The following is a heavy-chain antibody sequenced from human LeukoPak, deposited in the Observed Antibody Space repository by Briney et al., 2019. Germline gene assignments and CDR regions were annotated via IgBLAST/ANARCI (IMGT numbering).Heavy chain of an antibody. CDR2: ISAYNGNT. D-gene: IGHD2-2*01. V-gene: IGHV1-18*01. J-gene: IGHJ4*02. CDR1: GYTFTSYG. Sequence: APVKVSCKASGYTFTSYGISWVRQAPGQGLEWMGWISAYNGNTNYAQKLQGRVTMTTDTSTSTAYMELRSLRSDDTAVYYCARDNIVVVPAGVYYFDYWGQGTLVTVSS. CDR3: ARDNIVVVPAGVYYFDY.